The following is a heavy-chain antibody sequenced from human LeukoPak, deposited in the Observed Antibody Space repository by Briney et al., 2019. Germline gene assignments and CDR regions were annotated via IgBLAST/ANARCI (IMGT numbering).Heavy chain of an antibody. D-gene: IGHD3-16*02. J-gene: IGHJ3*02. CDR1: GYTFTSYG. Sequence: ASVKVSCKASGYTFTSYGISWVRQAPGQGLEWMGWISAYNGNTNYAQKLQGRVTMTTDTSTSTAYMELRSLRSDDTAVYYCARDLGYYYVWGSYRWAFDIWCQGTMVTVSS. CDR2: ISAYNGNT. CDR3: ARDLGYYYVWGSYRWAFDI. V-gene: IGHV1-18*01.